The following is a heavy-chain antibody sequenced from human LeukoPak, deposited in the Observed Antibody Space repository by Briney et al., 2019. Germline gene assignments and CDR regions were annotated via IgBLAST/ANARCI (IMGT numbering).Heavy chain of an antibody. CDR3: ARGPIGAPDYYFDY. V-gene: IGHV1-24*01. CDR1: GYTLTEVS. Sequence: ASVKVSCKVSGYTLTEVSMYWVRQAPGKGLEWMGRFDPENGETLYAQKFQGRVTMTEDTSTDTAYMELSSLRSEDTAVYFCARGPIGAPDYYFDYWGQGTLVTVSS. D-gene: IGHD3-10*01. J-gene: IGHJ4*02. CDR2: FDPENGET.